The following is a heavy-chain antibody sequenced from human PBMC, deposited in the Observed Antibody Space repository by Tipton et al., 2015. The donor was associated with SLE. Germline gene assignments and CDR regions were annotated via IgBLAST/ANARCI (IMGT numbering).Heavy chain of an antibody. Sequence: QSGPEVKKPGSSVKVSCKASGGTFSSYAISWVRQAPGQGLEGMGGIIPIFGTANYAQKFKGRVTITADESTSTAYMELSSLRSEDTAVYYWARGSIAAAGRYFDLWGRGTLVTVSS. CDR2: IIPIFGTA. J-gene: IGHJ2*01. D-gene: IGHD6-13*01. V-gene: IGHV1-69*01. CDR3: ARGSIAAAGRYFDL. CDR1: GGTFSSYA.